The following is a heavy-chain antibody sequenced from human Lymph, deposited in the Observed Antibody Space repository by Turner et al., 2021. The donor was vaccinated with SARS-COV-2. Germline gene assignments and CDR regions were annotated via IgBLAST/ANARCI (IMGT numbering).Heavy chain of an antibody. CDR1: GFTFDDYA. CDR3: AKDLAGTYYSSFDY. J-gene: IGHJ4*02. V-gene: IGHV3-9*01. CDR2: INWSGGSI. Sequence: EVQLVESGGCLVQPGRSLRLSCAASGFTFDDYAMHWVRQAPGKGLEWVSGINWSGGSIAYADSVKGRFTISRDNPKNSLYLQMNSLRAEDTAFYYCAKDLAGTYYSSFDYWGQGTLDTVSS. D-gene: IGHD1-26*01.